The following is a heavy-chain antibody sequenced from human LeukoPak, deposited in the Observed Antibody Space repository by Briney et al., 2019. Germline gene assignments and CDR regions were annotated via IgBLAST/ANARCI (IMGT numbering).Heavy chain of an antibody. V-gene: IGHV1-69*02. J-gene: IGHJ4*02. CDR1: GYTLTELS. CDR2: IIPILGIA. Sequence: SVKVSCKVSGYTLTELSMHWVRQAPGQGLEWMGRIIPILGIANYAQKFQGRVTITADKSTSTAYMELSSLRSEDTAVYYCASPYYFDYWGQGTLVTVSS. CDR3: ASPYYFDY.